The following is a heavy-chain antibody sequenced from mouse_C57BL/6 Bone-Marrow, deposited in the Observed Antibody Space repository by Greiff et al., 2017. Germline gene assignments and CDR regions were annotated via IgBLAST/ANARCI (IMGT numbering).Heavy chain of an antibody. V-gene: IGHV1-64*01. D-gene: IGHD1-1*01. J-gene: IGHJ3*01. Sequence: VQLQQPGAELVKPGASVKLSCKASGYTFTSYWMHWVKQRPGQGLEWIGMIHPNSGSTNYNEKFKSKATLTVDKSSSTAYMQLSSLTSEDSAVYYCGRGLLRYRFAYWGQGTLVTVSA. CDR2: IHPNSGST. CDR3: GRGLLRYRFAY. CDR1: GYTFTSYW.